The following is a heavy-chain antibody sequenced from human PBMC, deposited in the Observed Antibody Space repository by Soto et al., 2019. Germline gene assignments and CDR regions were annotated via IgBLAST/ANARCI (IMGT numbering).Heavy chain of an antibody. J-gene: IGHJ4*02. V-gene: IGHV1-2*04. Sequence: QVQLVQSGAEVKKPGASVKVSCKASGYTFTGYYMYWVRQAPGQGLEWMGWINPNSGGTNYAQKFQGWVTMTRDTSISTAYMELSRLRSDDTAVYYCARSKGIAVAGTGDYYFDYWGQGTLVTVSS. D-gene: IGHD6-19*01. CDR2: INPNSGGT. CDR1: GYTFTGYY. CDR3: ARSKGIAVAGTGDYYFDY.